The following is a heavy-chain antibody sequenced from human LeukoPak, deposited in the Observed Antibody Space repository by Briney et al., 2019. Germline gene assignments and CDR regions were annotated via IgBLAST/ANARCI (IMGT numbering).Heavy chain of an antibody. Sequence: SETLSLTCTVSGGSISSYYWGWIRQPPGKGLEWIGSIHNVGSTYYNPSLKSRVTISVDTSKNQFSLKLSSVTAADTAVYYCARAGKELDLDYWGQGTLVTVSS. CDR3: ARAGKELDLDY. V-gene: IGHV4-39*07. J-gene: IGHJ4*02. CDR2: IHNVGST. CDR1: GGSISSYY. D-gene: IGHD1-26*01.